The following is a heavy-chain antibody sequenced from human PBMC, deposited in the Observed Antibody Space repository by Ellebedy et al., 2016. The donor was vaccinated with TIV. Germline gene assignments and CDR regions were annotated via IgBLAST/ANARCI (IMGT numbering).Heavy chain of an antibody. CDR3: AKDLGFAMDV. CDR2: AHNDETYK. CDR1: GFIFNNYN. Sequence: GESLKISCAASGFIFNNYNLHWVRQAPGTGLEWVAIAHNDETYKFYADSVKGRFTVSRDNSGNTAYLHISSLRVEDTAVYYCAKDLGFAMDVWGQGTTVTVSS. D-gene: IGHD7-27*01. J-gene: IGHJ6*02. V-gene: IGHV3-30*02.